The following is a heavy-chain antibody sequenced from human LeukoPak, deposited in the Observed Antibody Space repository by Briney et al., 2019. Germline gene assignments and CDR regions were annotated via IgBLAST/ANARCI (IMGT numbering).Heavy chain of an antibody. CDR3: AGWNYDESYYGMDV. D-gene: IGHD1-7*01. Sequence: GGSLRLSCAASGFTFSSYSMNWVRQAPGKGLEWVSSISSSSSYIYYADSVKGRFTISRDNAKNSLYLQMNSLRAEDTAVYYCAGWNYDESYYGMDVWGQGTTVTVSS. J-gene: IGHJ6*02. CDR2: ISSSSSYI. V-gene: IGHV3-21*01. CDR1: GFTFSSYS.